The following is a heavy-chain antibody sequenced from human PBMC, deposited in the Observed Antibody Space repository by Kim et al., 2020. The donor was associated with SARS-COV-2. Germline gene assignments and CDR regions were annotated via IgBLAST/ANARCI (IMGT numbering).Heavy chain of an antibody. CDR3: ARDRAPDGSGVRDAFDI. D-gene: IGHD3-10*01. V-gene: IGHV1-46*01. Sequence: CQGSVTMTRDTSTSTVYMELSSLRSEDTAVYYCARDRAPDGSGVRDAFDIWGQGTMVTVSS. J-gene: IGHJ3*02.